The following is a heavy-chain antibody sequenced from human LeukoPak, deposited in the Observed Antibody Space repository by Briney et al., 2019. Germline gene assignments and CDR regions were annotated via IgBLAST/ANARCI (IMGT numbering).Heavy chain of an antibody. V-gene: IGHV4-4*07. CDR2: IYTSGST. Sequence: SETLSLTCTVSGGSISSYYWSWLRQPAGKGLEWLGRIYTSGSTNYNPSLKSRVTMSVDTSKNQFSLKLRSVTAADTAVDYCARDVGAGRDGYNDAFDIWGQGTMVTVSS. CDR1: GGSISSYY. D-gene: IGHD5-24*01. CDR3: ARDVGAGRDGYNDAFDI. J-gene: IGHJ3*02.